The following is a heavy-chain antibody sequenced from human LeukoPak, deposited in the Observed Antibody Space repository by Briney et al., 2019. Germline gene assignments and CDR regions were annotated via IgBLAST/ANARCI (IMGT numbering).Heavy chain of an antibody. D-gene: IGHD1-1*01. CDR3: AKDASWNDEPDGMDV. V-gene: IGHV3-23*01. CDR1: GFTFSSYA. J-gene: IGHJ6*02. CDR2: ISGSGGST. Sequence: LAGGSLRLSCAASGFTFSSYAMSWVRQAPGKGLEWVSAISGSGGSTYYADSVKGRFTISGDNSKNTLYLQMNSLRAEDTAVYYCAKDASWNDEPDGMDVWGQGTTVTVSS.